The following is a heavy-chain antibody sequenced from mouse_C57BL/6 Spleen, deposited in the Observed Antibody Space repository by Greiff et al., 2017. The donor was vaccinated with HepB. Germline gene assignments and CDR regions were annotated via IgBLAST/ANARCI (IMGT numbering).Heavy chain of an antibody. D-gene: IGHD1-2*01. CDR3: ARTARIKY. J-gene: IGHJ2*01. CDR2: ISYSGST. Sequence: EVQLQQSGPGLVKPSQSLSLTCTVTGYSITSGYGWNWIRQFPGTKLEWMGYISYSGSTNYNPSLKSRISITRDTSKNQFFLQLNSVTTEDTATYYCARTARIKYWGQGTTLIVSS. CDR1: GYSITSGYG. V-gene: IGHV3-2*02.